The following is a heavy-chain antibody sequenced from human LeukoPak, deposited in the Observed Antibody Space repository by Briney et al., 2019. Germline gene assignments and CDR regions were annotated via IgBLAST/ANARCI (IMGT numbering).Heavy chain of an antibody. J-gene: IGHJ3*02. V-gene: IGHV1-2*04. CDR2: INPNSGGT. Sequence: ASVKVSCKASGYTFTSYDMHWVRQAPGQGLEWMGWINPNSGGTNYAQKFQGWVTMTRDTSISTAYMELSRLRSDDTAVYYCARSTVWFGELSAAFDIWGQGTMVTVSS. D-gene: IGHD3-10*01. CDR3: ARSTVWFGELSAAFDI. CDR1: GYTFTSYD.